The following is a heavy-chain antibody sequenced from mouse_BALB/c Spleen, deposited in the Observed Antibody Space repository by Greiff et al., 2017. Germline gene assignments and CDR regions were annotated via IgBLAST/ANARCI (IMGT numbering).Heavy chain of an antibody. CDR2: IWSGGST. D-gene: IGHD2-3*01. Sequence: VQGVESGPGLVQPSQCLSITCTASGFSLTSYGVHWVRQPPGKGLEWLGVIWSGGSTDYNAAFISRLSISKDTSKSHVFFEMNSLQANDTAIDYCARNSGYSPYYFDYWGQGTTLTVSS. V-gene: IGHV2-2*02. CDR1: GFSLTSYG. J-gene: IGHJ2*01. CDR3: ARNSGYSPYYFDY.